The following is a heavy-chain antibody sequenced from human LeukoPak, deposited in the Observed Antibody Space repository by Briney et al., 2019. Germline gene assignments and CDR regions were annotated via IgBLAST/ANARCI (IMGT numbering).Heavy chain of an antibody. CDR2: INHSGST. D-gene: IGHD3-9*01. V-gene: IGHV4-34*01. CDR1: GGSFSGYY. J-gene: IGHJ4*02. Sequence: NPSETLSLTCAVYGGSFSGYYWSWIRQPPGKGLEWIGEINHSGSTNYNPSLKSRVTISVDTSKNQFSLKLSSVTAADTAVYYCARVVFGILTGYYIIDYWGQGTLVTVSS. CDR3: ARVVFGILTGYYIIDY.